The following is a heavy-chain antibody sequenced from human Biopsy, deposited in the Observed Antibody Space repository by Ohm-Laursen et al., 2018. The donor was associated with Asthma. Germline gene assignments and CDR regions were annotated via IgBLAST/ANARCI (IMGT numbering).Heavy chain of an antibody. D-gene: IGHD3-3*01. V-gene: IGHV3-30*03. CDR1: GFTFSSYG. Sequence: SLRLSCAASGFTFSSYGMHWVRQAPGKGLEWVAVISYDGSNKYYADSVKGRFTISIDNSKNTLYLQMNSLRAEDTAVYYCASQSSGPDFWSGYYYFDYWGQGTLVTVSS. CDR3: ASQSSGPDFWSGYYYFDY. CDR2: ISYDGSNK. J-gene: IGHJ4*02.